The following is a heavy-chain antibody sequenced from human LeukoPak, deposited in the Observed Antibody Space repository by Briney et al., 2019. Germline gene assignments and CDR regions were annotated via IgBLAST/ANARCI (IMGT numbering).Heavy chain of an antibody. J-gene: IGHJ6*02. CDR2: IYYSGST. V-gene: IGHV4-59*08. CDR1: GGSISSYY. CDR3: ARHGCSGGSCYDYYYGMDV. Sequence: LETLSLTCTVSGGSISSYYWSWIRQPPGKGLEWIGYIYYSGSTNYNPSLKSRVTISVDTSKNQFSLKLSSVTAADTAVYYCARHGCSGGSCYDYYYGMDVWGQGTTVTVSS. D-gene: IGHD2-15*01.